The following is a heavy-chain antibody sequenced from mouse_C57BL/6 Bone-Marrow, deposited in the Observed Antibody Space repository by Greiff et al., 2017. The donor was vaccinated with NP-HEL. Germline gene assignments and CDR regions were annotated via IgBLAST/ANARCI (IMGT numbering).Heavy chain of an antibody. Sequence: QVQLKESGPELVKPGASVKISCKASGYAFSSSWMNWVKQRPGKGLEWIGRIYPGDGDTNYNGKFKGKATLTADKSSSTAYMQLSSLTSEDSAVYFCARLYYSLDYWGQGTTLTVSS. J-gene: IGHJ2*01. CDR3: ARLYYSLDY. V-gene: IGHV1-82*01. D-gene: IGHD2-12*01. CDR1: GYAFSSSW. CDR2: IYPGDGDT.